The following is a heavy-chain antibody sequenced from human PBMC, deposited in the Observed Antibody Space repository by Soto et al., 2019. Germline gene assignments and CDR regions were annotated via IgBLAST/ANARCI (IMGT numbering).Heavy chain of an antibody. D-gene: IGHD3-10*01. CDR3: ARTAYGKKYFDY. CDR2: VYAGDGR. J-gene: IGHJ4*02. Sequence: GGSLRLSCAASGFTVSTNYMSWVRQAPGKGLEWVSVVYAGDGRYYADSVEGRFTISRDISRNTVYLQMNSLRAEDTAVYYCARTAYGKKYFDYWGQGA. V-gene: IGHV3-53*01. CDR1: GFTVSTNY.